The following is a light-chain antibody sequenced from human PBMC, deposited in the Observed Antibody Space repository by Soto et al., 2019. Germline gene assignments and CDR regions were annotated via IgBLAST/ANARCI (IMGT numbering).Light chain of an antibody. CDR3: QHYYSYPYT. CDR1: HVVSNY. V-gene: IGKV1-8*01. CDR2: AAS. J-gene: IGKJ2*01. Sequence: AIRMTQSPSSLSASIEDRVTITCRASHVVSNYLAWYQQKPGKAPKALIYAASFLQSGVPSRFSGSGSGTDFSLTISFLQSEDFATYYCQHYYSYPYTFGQGTTLQMK.